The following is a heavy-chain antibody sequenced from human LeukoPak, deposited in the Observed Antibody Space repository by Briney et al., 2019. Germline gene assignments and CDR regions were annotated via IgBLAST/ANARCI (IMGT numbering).Heavy chain of an antibody. V-gene: IGHV1-8*01. CDR3: AKVKLTVTTMSMYFDY. CDR2: MNPNSGNT. Sequence: ASVKVSCKASGYTFTSYDINWVRQATGQGLEWMGWMNPNSGNTGYAQKFQGRVTMTRNTSISTAYMELSSLRSEDTAVYYCAKVKLTVTTMSMYFDYWGQGTLVTVSS. J-gene: IGHJ4*02. D-gene: IGHD4-17*01. CDR1: GYTFTSYD.